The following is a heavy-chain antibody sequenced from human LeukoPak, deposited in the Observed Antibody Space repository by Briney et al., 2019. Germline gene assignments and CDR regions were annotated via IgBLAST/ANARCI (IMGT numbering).Heavy chain of an antibody. CDR2: ISYDGSNK. CDR3: ARDPKADYYDSSGSLRGFDY. D-gene: IGHD3-22*01. CDR1: GFTFGSYA. J-gene: IGHJ4*02. V-gene: IGHV3-30-3*01. Sequence: PGGSLRLSCAASGFTFGSYAMHWVRQAPGKGLEWVAVISYDGSNKYYADSVKGRFTISRDNSKNTLYLQMNSLRAEDTAVYYCARDPKADYYDSSGSLRGFDYWGQGTLVTVSS.